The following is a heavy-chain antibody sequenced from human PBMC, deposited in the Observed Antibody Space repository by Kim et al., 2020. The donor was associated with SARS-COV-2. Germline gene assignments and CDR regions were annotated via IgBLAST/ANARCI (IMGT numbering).Heavy chain of an antibody. V-gene: IGHV3-23*01. CDR2: ISGSGGGT. CDR3: AKDKGRSYSNSRDGLDI. J-gene: IGHJ3*02. CDR1: GFTFSTYA. Sequence: GGSLRLSCAASGFTFSTYAMNWVRQAPGKGLEWVSGISGSGGGTNFADSVKGRFTISRDNSKNKVYLQMNSLRAEDTAVYYCAKDKGRSYSNSRDGLDIWGQGTMVIVSS. D-gene: IGHD6-13*01.